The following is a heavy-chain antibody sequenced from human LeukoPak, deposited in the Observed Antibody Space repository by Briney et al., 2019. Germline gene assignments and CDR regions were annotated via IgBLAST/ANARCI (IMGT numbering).Heavy chain of an antibody. CDR3: AKTSEPYYNIGKALDF. CDR1: GFTFKNYA. D-gene: IGHD3-22*01. CDR2: IRDSGNGT. V-gene: IGHV3-23*01. J-gene: IGHJ4*02. Sequence: GGSLRLSCVVSGFTFKNYAMSWVRQAPGKGLECVSSIRDSGNGTDYADSVKGRFTISRDNSKNTLYLQVNSLRAGDTALYYCAKTSEPYYNIGKALDFWGQGTLVTVSS.